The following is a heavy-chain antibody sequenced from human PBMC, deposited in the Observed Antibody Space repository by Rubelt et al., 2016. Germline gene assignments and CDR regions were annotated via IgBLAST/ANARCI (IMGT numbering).Heavy chain of an antibody. J-gene: IGHJ4*02. CDR1: GGSFSGYY. D-gene: IGHD5-24*01. V-gene: IGHV4-34*01. CDR2: INHSGST. Sequence: QVPLQQWGAGLLKPSETLSLTCAVYGGSFSGYYWSWIRQPPGKGLEWIGEINHSGSTNYNPSLKSRVTISVDTSKNQFSRKLGSVTAADTAVYYCARGGHRDGYNYHFDYWGQGTLVTVSS. CDR3: ARGGHRDGYNYHFDY.